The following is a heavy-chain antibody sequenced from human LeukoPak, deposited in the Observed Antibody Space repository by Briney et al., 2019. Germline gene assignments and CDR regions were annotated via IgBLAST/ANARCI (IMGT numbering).Heavy chain of an antibody. D-gene: IGHD3-3*01. CDR1: GFFFGSYA. J-gene: IGHJ4*02. CDR2: ISSDGGET. CDR3: ARAPGVLNWVSLIYYFDN. Sequence: GRSLRLSCAACGFFFGSYAVHWIRQAPGKGLEWVAVISSDGGETHYIDSVKGRFTISRDNSQSTLYLQMDSLRPEDTAVYYCARAPGVLNWVSLIYYFDNWGQGTLVTVSS. V-gene: IGHV3-30-3*01.